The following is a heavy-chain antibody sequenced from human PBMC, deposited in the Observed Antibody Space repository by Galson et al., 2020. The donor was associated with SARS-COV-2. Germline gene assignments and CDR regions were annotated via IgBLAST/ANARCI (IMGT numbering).Heavy chain of an antibody. CDR2: ISYDGSNQ. J-gene: IGHJ4*02. CDR1: GFSLSGHA. CDR3: ARETVDYTSSYFDY. Sequence: GGSLRLSCAASGFSLSGHAMHWVRQAPGKGLEWVTIISYDGSNQVYADSVKGRFTISRDNSRNTLYLQMNTLRVEDTAVYYCARETVDYTSSYFDYWGQGTLVTVSS. D-gene: IGHD2-2*02. V-gene: IGHV3-30*04.